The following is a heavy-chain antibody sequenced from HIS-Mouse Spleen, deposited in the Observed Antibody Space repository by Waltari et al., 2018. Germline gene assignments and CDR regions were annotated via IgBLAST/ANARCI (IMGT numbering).Heavy chain of an antibody. CDR1: GGPISSSSYH. J-gene: IGHJ2*01. Sequence: HLQLQESGPGLVKPSETWPLTCTVSGGPISSSSYHSGWRRQPPGKGLAWIGSIYYSGSTYYNPSLKSRVTISVDTSKNQFSLKLSSVTAADTAVYYCAREIPYSSSWYDWYFDLWGRGTLVTVSS. D-gene: IGHD6-13*01. CDR3: AREIPYSSSWYDWYFDL. CDR2: IYYSGST. V-gene: IGHV4-39*07.